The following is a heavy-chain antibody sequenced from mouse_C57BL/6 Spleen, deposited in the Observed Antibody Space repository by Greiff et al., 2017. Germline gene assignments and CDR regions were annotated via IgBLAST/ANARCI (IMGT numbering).Heavy chain of an antibody. CDR1: GFTFSDYY. CDR2: INYDGSST. V-gene: IGHV5-16*01. Sequence: EVKLMESEGGLVQPGSSMKLSCTASGFTFSDYYMAWVRQVPEKGLEWVANINYDGSSTYYLDSLKSRFIISRDNAKNSLYLQMSSLKSEDTATYYCARGDYGAMDYWGQGTSVTVSS. J-gene: IGHJ4*01. CDR3: ARGDYGAMDY.